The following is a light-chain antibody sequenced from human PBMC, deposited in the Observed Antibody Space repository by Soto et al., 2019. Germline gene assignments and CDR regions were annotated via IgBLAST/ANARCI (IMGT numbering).Light chain of an antibody. J-gene: IGKJ1*01. CDR1: QSISRW. Sequence: DIQMTQSPSTLSASVGDRVTITCRASQSISRWLAWYQQKPGKAPKVLIWDASSLQRGVPSRFSGSGSGTEFTLTISSLQPDDFATYYCQQYNGHSTWTFGQRTKVDIK. CDR3: QQYNGHSTWT. V-gene: IGKV1-5*01. CDR2: DAS.